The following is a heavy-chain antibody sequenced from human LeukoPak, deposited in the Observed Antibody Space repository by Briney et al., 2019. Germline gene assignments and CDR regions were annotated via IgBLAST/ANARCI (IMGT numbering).Heavy chain of an antibody. CDR2: IYYYGST. Sequence: PSETLSLTCTVSGGSMTNYYWTWLRQPPGAGLEWLAYIYYYGSTNYNPSLESRLTLTVDTSKNQFSLKLSSVTAADTAVYYCAREGAGSYGFRYIDVWGKGTTVTVS. D-gene: IGHD5-18*01. J-gene: IGHJ6*03. CDR1: GGSMTNYY. V-gene: IGHV4-59*01. CDR3: AREGAGSYGFRYIDV.